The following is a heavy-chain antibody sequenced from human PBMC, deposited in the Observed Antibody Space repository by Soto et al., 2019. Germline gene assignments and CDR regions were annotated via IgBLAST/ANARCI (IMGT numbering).Heavy chain of an antibody. Sequence: PSETLARTCTFSGASIPYGGYSWTWIRQPAGKGLEWIGYISHLDNTFYNPSLQSRLTLSIDRSKNQFSLKLASMTAADTAVYYCARGGGYDPFDYWGQGTLVTVPS. J-gene: IGHJ4*02. V-gene: IGHV4-30-2*01. D-gene: IGHD5-12*01. CDR2: ISHLDNT. CDR3: ARGGGYDPFDY. CDR1: GASIPYGGYS.